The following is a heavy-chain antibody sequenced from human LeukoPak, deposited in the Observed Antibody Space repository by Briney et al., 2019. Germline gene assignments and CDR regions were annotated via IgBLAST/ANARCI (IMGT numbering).Heavy chain of an antibody. D-gene: IGHD2-2*01. CDR2: ISPDGSDE. J-gene: IGHJ4*02. CDR1: GFTFNTHW. V-gene: IGHV3-7*01. Sequence: GGSLRLSCAASGFTFNTHWMNWVRQTPGKGLEWMANISPDGSDEFYVDSVKGRFTISRDNAKNSVYLQVNNLRAEDTGVYYCSGRSGFSSIYWGQGILVTVSS. CDR3: SGRSGFSSIY.